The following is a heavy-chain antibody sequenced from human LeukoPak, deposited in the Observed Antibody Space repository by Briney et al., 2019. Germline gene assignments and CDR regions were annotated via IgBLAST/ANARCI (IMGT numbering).Heavy chain of an antibody. V-gene: IGHV4-39*01. CDR2: IYYSGST. Sequence: PSETLSLTCTVSGGSISSSSYYWGWIRQPPGKGLEWIGSIYYSGSTYYNPSLKSRVTISVDTSMNQFSLKLSSVTAADTAVYYCARGYGYSYGSVDYWGQGTLVTVSS. CDR3: ARGYGYSYGSVDY. D-gene: IGHD5-18*01. CDR1: GGSISSSSYY. J-gene: IGHJ4*02.